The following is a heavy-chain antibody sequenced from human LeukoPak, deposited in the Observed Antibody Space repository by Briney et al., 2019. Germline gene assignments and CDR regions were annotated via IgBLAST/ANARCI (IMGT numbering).Heavy chain of an antibody. J-gene: IGHJ6*03. V-gene: IGHV4-39*01. Sequence: SETLSLTCTLSGRSISSSSYYWGWIRQPPGKGLEWIGSIYYSGSSYYNPSLQSRVTISVDTSKSQVSLKLSSLSAADTAVYYCASLSYYYYYMDVWGKGTTVTVSS. CDR2: IYYSGSS. CDR1: GRSISSSSYY. CDR3: ASLSYYYYYMDV.